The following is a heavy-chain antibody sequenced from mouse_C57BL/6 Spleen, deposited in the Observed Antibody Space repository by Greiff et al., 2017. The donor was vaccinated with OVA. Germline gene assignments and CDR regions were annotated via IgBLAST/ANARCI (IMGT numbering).Heavy chain of an antibody. V-gene: IGHV1-15*01. CDR2: IDPETGGP. J-gene: IGHJ4*01. Sequence: QVQLKQSGAELVRPGASVTLSCKASGYTFTDYEMHWVKQTPVHGLEWIGAIDPETGGPAYNQKFKGKAILTADKSSSTAYMELRSLTSEDSAVYYCTRGGYGDYYAMDYWGQGTSVTVSS. D-gene: IGHD2-2*01. CDR1: GYTFTDYE. CDR3: TRGGYGDYYAMDY.